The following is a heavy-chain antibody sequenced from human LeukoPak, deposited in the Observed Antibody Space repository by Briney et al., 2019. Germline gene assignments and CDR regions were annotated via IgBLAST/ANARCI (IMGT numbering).Heavy chain of an antibody. CDR1: GYTFSDYY. J-gene: IGHJ5*02. Sequence: ASVKVCCTASGYTFSDYYIHWLRQAPGQGLEWMGWINHKSGGTNYAQYFQGRVTMTRDTSSTTVYMDLTRLRSDDTAVYFCARPLGSLKEYGWFDPWGQGTLVTVSS. CDR2: INHKSGGT. CDR3: ARPLGSLKEYGWFDP. D-gene: IGHD6-6*01. V-gene: IGHV1-2*02.